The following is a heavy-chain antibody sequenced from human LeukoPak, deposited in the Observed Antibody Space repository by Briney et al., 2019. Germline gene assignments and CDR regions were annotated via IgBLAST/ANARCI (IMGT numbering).Heavy chain of an antibody. CDR2: IHHSGST. V-gene: IGHV4-30-2*01. Sequence: SETLSLTCTVSGGSISSDGYYWNWIRQPPGRGLEWIGYIHHSGSTYYNPSLKSRVTISVDRSKNQFSLKLSSVTAADTAVYYCARLSGLGGNYFYGMDVWGQGTTVTVSS. D-gene: IGHD3-16*01. J-gene: IGHJ6*02. CDR3: ARLSGLGGNYFYGMDV. CDR1: GGSISSDGYY.